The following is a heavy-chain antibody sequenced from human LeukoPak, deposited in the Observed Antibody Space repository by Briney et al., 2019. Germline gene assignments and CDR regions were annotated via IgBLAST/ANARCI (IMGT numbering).Heavy chain of an antibody. CDR3: ATRRDDFWSGPFDP. J-gene: IGHJ5*02. Sequence: PGGSLRLSCAASGSNFNSYTMNWVRQAPGKGLEWVSSISSSGIYIYYADSVKGRFAISRDNTKNSLYLKMNSLRAEDTAVYYCATRRDDFWSGPFDPWGQGTLVTVSS. D-gene: IGHD3-3*01. CDR2: ISSSGIYI. V-gene: IGHV3-21*01. CDR1: GSNFNSYT.